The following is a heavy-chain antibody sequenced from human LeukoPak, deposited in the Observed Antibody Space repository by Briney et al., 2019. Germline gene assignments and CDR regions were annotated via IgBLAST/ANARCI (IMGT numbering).Heavy chain of an antibody. V-gene: IGHV1-18*01. CDR3: ARDEKDIVVVVAATDNWFDP. D-gene: IGHD2-15*01. Sequence: ASVKVSCKASGYTFTSYGISWVRQAPGQGLEWMGWISAYNGNTNYAQKLQGRVTMTTDTSTSTAYMELRSLRSDDTAVYYCARDEKDIVVVVAATDNWFDPWGQGTLVTVSS. CDR1: GYTFTSYG. CDR2: ISAYNGNT. J-gene: IGHJ5*02.